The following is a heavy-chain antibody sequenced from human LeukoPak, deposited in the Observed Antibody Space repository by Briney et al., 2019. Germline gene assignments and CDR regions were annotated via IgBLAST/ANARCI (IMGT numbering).Heavy chain of an antibody. Sequence: GESLRLSCAASGFTFSTYGMHWVRQAPGKGLEWVTVIWYDGSNRYYADSVKGRFTISRDNSKNTLYLQMNSLRAEDTAVYYCAKVPLYSSSWGQGTLVTVSS. CDR1: GFTFSTYG. D-gene: IGHD6-19*01. V-gene: IGHV3-33*06. CDR2: IWYDGSNR. CDR3: AKVPLYSSS. J-gene: IGHJ5*02.